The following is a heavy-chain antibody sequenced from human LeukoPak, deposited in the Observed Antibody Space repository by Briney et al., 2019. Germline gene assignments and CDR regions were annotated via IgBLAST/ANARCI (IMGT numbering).Heavy chain of an antibody. CDR1: GFTFNNYG. D-gene: IGHD2-2*01. CDR3: AKGPLRGTAAAIDY. V-gene: IGHV3-30*18. CDR2: ISYDGRNI. J-gene: IGHJ4*02. Sequence: GGSLRLSCAASGFTFNNYGMHWVRQAPGRGLEWVAVISYDGRNIHYPDSVKGRFTISRDISTDTLWLQMDSLRTEDTAVYYCAKGPLRGTAAAIDYWGQGTLVTVSS.